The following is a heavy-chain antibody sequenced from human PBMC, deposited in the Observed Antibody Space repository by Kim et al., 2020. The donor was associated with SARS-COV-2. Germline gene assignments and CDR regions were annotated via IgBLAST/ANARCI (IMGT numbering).Heavy chain of an antibody. CDR1: GGTFSSYA. V-gene: IGHV1-69*13. CDR3: AREGGYELHYYDSSGYPFYYYYGMDV. Sequence: SVKVSCKASGGTFSSYAISWVRQAPGQGLEWMGGIIPIFGTANYAQKFQGRVTITADESTSTAYMELSSLRSEDTAVYYCAREGGYELHYYDSSGYPFYYYYGMDVWGQGTTVTVSS. CDR2: IIPIFGTA. J-gene: IGHJ6*02. D-gene: IGHD3-22*01.